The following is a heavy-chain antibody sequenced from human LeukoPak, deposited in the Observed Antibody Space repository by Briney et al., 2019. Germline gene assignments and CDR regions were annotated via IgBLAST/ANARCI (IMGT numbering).Heavy chain of an antibody. V-gene: IGHV4-38-2*02. J-gene: IGHJ2*01. CDR1: GHSIIDSYY. CDR3: ARHPPPYYYGSGSYYYWYFDL. Sequence: KTSETLSLTCTVSGHSIIDSYYWGWIRQPPGKGLEWIGSIYHTGSTYYNPSLKSRLTISIDTSKNQFSLKLSSVTAADTAVYYCARHPPPYYYGSGSYYYWYFDLWGRGTLVTVSS. D-gene: IGHD3-10*01. CDR2: IYHTGST.